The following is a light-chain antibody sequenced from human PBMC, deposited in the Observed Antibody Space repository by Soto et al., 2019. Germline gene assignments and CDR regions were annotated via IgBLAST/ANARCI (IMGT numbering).Light chain of an antibody. CDR3: QQSYLTPFT. V-gene: IGKV1-39*01. CDR1: QNITNY. CDR2: AAS. Sequence: DIQMTQSPSSLSASVGDRVTITCRASQNITNYLNWYQQKPGKAPKLLIYAASSLQSGVPSRFSGSGSGTDVTLTISSLHPEDFATYYCQQSYLTPFTFGPGTKVDIK. J-gene: IGKJ3*01.